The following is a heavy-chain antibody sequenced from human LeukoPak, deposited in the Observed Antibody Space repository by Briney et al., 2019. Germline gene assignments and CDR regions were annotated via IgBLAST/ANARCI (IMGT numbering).Heavy chain of an antibody. CDR3: AIDPYTAMVSFDY. D-gene: IGHD5-18*01. V-gene: IGHV1-18*01. CDR2: ISAYNGNT. J-gene: IGHJ4*02. Sequence: ASVKVSCKASGYTFTSYGISWVRQAPGQGLEWMGWISAYNGNTNYAQKLQGRVTMTTDTSTSTAYMELSSLRSEDTAVYYCAIDPYTAMVSFDYWGQGTLVTVSS. CDR1: GYTFTSYG.